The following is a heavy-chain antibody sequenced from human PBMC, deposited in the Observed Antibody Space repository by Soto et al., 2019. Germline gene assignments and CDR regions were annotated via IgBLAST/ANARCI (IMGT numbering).Heavy chain of an antibody. V-gene: IGHV4-61*01. CDR1: GGSFKSGSYS. Sequence: QVQLQESGPGLVKPSETLSLTCTVSGGSFKSGSYSWSWIRQPPGKGLEWIGYVYHTGPTSYNPSLKSRVSISMDTSKNQFSLNLDSVTAADTAVYFCARDFAYFDSWGQGTLVTVSS. CDR3: ARDFAYFDS. J-gene: IGHJ4*02. CDR2: VYHTGPT. D-gene: IGHD3-3*01.